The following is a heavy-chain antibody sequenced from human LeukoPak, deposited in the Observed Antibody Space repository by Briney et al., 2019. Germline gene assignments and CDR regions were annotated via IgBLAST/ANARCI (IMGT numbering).Heavy chain of an antibody. D-gene: IGHD5-12*01. J-gene: IGHJ6*04. CDR3: AKEGDEFRGYLDV. CDR1: GFTFSRLG. CDR2: IHNDGTMG. V-gene: IGHV3-30*02. Sequence: GGSLRLSCATSGFTFSRLGMQWVRQARGKGLEWVAVIHNDGTMGQYADSVKGRFTISKDFSRNTLHLQIHSLRDDDTAVYYCAKEGDEFRGYLDVWGKGTTVIVSS.